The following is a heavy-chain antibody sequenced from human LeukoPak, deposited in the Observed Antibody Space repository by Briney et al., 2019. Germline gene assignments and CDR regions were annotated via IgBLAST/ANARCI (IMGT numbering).Heavy chain of an antibody. CDR3: AMTDRYAGRPFDY. CDR1: GYILTEVA. V-gene: IGHV1-24*01. Sequence: GASLKVSCKVFGYILTEVAINWVRQAPGKGLEWIGGFDPEYDEDGETLFAQKFQGRVTMTEDASTDTAHMVLSSLRSEDTAVYYCAMTDRYAGRPFDYWGQGTLVTVSS. D-gene: IGHD5-12*01. J-gene: IGHJ4*02. CDR2: FDPEYDEDGET.